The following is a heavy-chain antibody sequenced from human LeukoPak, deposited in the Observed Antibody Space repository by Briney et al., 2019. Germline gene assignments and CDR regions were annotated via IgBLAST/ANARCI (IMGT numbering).Heavy chain of an antibody. CDR1: GFTFSSYW. CDR3: ARGPSSNWGDFDY. V-gene: IGHV3-74*01. Sequence: PGGSLRLSCAASGFTFSSYWMHWVRQAPGKGLVWVSRINGGGSSTNYADSVKGRFTISRDNAENTLYPQMNSLRGEDTAVYYCARGPSSNWGDFDYWGQGTLVIASS. D-gene: IGHD7-27*01. J-gene: IGHJ4*02. CDR2: INGGGSST.